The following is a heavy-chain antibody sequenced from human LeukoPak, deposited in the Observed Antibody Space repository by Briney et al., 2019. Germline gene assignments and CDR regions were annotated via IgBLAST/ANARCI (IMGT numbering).Heavy chain of an antibody. CDR1: GGSFSGYY. J-gene: IGHJ4*02. CDR2: IYYSGST. CDR3: ARHRMATSYAFDY. D-gene: IGHD5-12*01. Sequence: SEILSLTCAVYGGSFSGYYWSWIRQPPGKGLEWIGYIYYSGSTNYNPSLKSRLTISVDTSKNQFSLKLSSVTAADTAVYYCARHRMATSYAFDYWGQGTLVTVSS. V-gene: IGHV4-59*08.